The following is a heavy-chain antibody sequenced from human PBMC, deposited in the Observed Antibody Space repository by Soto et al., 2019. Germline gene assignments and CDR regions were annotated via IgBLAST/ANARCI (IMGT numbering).Heavy chain of an antibody. CDR2: ISSDGGAS. CDR1: GFIFSDYA. D-gene: IGHD1-1*01. V-gene: IGHV3-64D*08. Sequence: GGSLRLSCSASGFIFSDYAMHWVRQAPGKGLQCVSGISSDGGASYYADSVKDRFTMSRDNSKNTLYLQMSSLRVDDTAVYYCVPQLPFTTAPDYWGQGTLVTVSS. J-gene: IGHJ4*02. CDR3: VPQLPFTTAPDY.